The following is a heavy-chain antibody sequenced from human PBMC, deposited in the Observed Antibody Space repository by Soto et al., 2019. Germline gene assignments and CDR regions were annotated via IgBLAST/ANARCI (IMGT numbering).Heavy chain of an antibody. Sequence: QVQLVQSGAELKKPGSSVKVSCRSGGDTFSSYTVSWVRQAPGQGLEWMGRVIPVLGVTNYARKFQGRVSITAEKSTSTAYLDLRSLMSVDSGVYYCARMRYCGAYCYSQYYYGMDIWGQGTKVSVS. V-gene: IGHV1-69*02. J-gene: IGHJ6*02. CDR1: GDTFSSYT. CDR2: VIPVLGVT. CDR3: ARMRYCGAYCYSQYYYGMDI. D-gene: IGHD2-21*02.